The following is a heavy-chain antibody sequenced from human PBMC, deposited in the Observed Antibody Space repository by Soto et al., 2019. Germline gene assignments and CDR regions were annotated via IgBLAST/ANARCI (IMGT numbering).Heavy chain of an antibody. CDR2: IIPIFGTA. J-gene: IGHJ6*02. Sequence: GAAVKVSCKASGRTFSSYAISWVRQAPGQGLEWMGGIIPIFGTANYAQKFQGRVTITADKSTSTAYMELSSLRSEDTAVYYCARELGYSYGTHMDVWGQGTTVTVSS. D-gene: IGHD5-18*01. CDR1: GRTFSSYA. CDR3: ARELGYSYGTHMDV. V-gene: IGHV1-69*06.